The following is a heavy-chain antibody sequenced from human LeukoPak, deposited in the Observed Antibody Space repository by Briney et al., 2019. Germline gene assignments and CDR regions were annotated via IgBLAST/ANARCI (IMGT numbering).Heavy chain of an antibody. V-gene: IGHV4-34*01. D-gene: IGHD1-26*01. CDR3: ARRPRNSGSYDGPPGLDY. CDR2: IDQSGST. CDR1: GGSFSGYF. Sequence: MSSETLSPTCAVYGGSFSGYFWSWIRQPPGKGLEWIGEIDQSGSTNYNPSLKSRVTISVDTSKNQFSLKVRSVIAADTAVYYCARRPRNSGSYDGPPGLDYWGQGTLVTVSS. J-gene: IGHJ4*02.